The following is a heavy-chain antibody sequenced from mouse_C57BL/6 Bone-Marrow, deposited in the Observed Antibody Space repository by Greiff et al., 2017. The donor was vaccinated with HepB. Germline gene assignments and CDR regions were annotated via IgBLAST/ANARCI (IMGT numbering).Heavy chain of an antibody. D-gene: IGHD3-1*01. V-gene: IGHV1-81*01. CDR1: GYTFTSYW. CDR3: ARSGDPWFAY. Sequence: QVQLQQPGAELVKPGASVKMSCKASGYTFTSYWITWVKQRTGQGLEWIGEIYPRSGNTYYNEKFKGKATLTADKSSSTAYMELRSLTSEDSAVYFCARSGDPWFAYWGQGTLVTVSA. CDR2: IYPRSGNT. J-gene: IGHJ3*01.